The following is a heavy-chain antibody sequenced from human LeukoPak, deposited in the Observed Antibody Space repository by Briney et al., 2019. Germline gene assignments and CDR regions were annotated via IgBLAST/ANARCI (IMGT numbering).Heavy chain of an antibody. Sequence: SETLSLTCAVYGGSFSGYYWSWIRQPPGKGLEWIGEINHSGSTNYNPSLKSRVTISVDTSKNQFSLKLSSVTAADTAVYYCASLIVGATVYWGQGTLVTVSS. CDR2: INHSGST. J-gene: IGHJ4*02. CDR3: ASLIVGATVY. CDR1: GGSFSGYY. D-gene: IGHD1-26*01. V-gene: IGHV4-34*01.